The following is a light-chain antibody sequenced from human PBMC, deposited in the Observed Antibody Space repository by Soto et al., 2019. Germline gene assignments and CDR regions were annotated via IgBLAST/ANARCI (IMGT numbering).Light chain of an antibody. CDR2: DDS. Sequence: SYELTQAPSVSVAPGQTARITCGGSNIGSKSVHWYQQKTGQAPVLVVYDDSDRPSGIPERFSGSNSGSTATLTISRVEAGDEADYYCQVWDSSIDHQGVFGGGTQLTVL. V-gene: IGLV3-21*02. CDR3: QVWDSSIDHQGV. J-gene: IGLJ2*01. CDR1: NIGSKS.